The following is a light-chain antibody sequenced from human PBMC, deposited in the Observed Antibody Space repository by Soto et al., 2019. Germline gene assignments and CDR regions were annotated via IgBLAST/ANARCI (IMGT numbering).Light chain of an antibody. Sequence: DIVMTQSPDSLAVSLGERAPINCKSSQTLLNGSNYLAWYQQKPGQPPELLIYWASTRESGVPDRFSGSRSGTDFTLDIGSLQAEDVAVYCWQQYYTSPVTFGQGTKVEVK. CDR2: WAS. V-gene: IGKV4-1*01. J-gene: IGKJ1*01. CDR1: QTLLNGSNY. CDR3: QQYYTSPVT.